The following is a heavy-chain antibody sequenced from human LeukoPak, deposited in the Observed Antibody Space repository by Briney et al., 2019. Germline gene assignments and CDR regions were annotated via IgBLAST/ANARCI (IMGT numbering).Heavy chain of an antibody. CDR3: AQDRIASPPQGRFDP. J-gene: IGHJ5*02. CDR1: GFTFRSYA. D-gene: IGHD2-15*01. Sequence: QAGGSLRLSCAASGFTFRSYAMNWVRQAPGKGLEWVSGISGSGDSLYYAGSVKGRFTISRDNSQNTLYLHMNNLGAEDTAIYYCAQDRIASPPQGRFDPWGQGTQVTVSS. V-gene: IGHV3-23*01. CDR2: ISGSGDSL.